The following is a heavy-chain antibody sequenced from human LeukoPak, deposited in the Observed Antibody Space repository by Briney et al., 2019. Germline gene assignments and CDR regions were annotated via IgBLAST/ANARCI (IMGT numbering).Heavy chain of an antibody. CDR2: IIPIFGTA. CDR3: ARDHGPTVGATYWFDP. V-gene: IGHV1-69*13. CDR1: GGTFSSYA. D-gene: IGHD1-26*01. J-gene: IGHJ5*02. Sequence: ASVTVSCKASGGTFSSYAISWVRHAPGQGLEWMGVIIPIFGTANSAQKFQGRVTITADESTSTAYMELSSLRSEDTAVYDCARDHGPTVGATYWFDPGGQGTLVTVSS.